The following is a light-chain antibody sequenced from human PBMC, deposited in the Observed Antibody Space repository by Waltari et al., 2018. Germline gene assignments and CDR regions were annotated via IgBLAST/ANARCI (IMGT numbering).Light chain of an antibody. CDR2: SNH. Sequence: QSVLTQPPSASGTPGQSVTISCSGSNFNIGANTVNWYQHLPGPAPKLFIYSNHRRPSGVPGRFSGSKSGTSASLAISGLQSDDEADYYCATWDDSLNGWVFGGGTK. CDR3: ATWDDSLNGWV. V-gene: IGLV1-44*01. CDR1: NFNIGANT. J-gene: IGLJ3*02.